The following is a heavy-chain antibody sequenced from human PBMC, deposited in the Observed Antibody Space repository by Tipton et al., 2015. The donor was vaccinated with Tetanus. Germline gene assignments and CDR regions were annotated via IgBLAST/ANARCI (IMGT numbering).Heavy chain of an antibody. J-gene: IGHJ4*02. CDR3: AKEFRRARIQFFDS. Sequence: RSLRLSCAASGFRFSYTGMHWVRQAPGKELEWVAVIPFDGRNERYADSVKGRFIISKDNSKNTLYLQMKSPQPEDTAVYYCAKEFRRARIQFFDSWGQGTQVTASS. V-gene: IGHV3-30*18. D-gene: IGHD2-15*01. CDR2: IPFDGRNE. CDR1: GFRFSYTG.